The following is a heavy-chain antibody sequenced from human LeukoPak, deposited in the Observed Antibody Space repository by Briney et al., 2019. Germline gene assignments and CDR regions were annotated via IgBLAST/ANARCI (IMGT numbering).Heavy chain of an antibody. J-gene: IGHJ3*02. CDR3: ARDQMWGRGVIIGRSDAFDI. V-gene: IGHV4-59*01. CDR1: GGSISSYY. D-gene: IGHD3-10*01. Sequence: SETLSLTCTVSGGSISSYYWSWIRQPPGKGLEWIWYIYYSGSTNYNPSLKSRVTISVDTSKNQFSLNLSSVTDADTDVYYCARDQMWGRGVIIGRSDAFDIWRQGTMVTVSS. CDR2: IYYSGST.